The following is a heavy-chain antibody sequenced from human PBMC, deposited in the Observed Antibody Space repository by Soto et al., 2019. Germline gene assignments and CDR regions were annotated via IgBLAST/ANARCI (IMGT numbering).Heavy chain of an antibody. V-gene: IGHV3-66*01. Sequence: PGESLKISCAASGFTVSSNYMSWVRQAPGKGLEWVSVIYSGGSTYYADSVKGRFTISRDNSKNTLYLQMNSLRAEDTAVYYCARDAVQITMVRGVNYYYYYMDVWGKGTTVTVSS. CDR2: IYSGGST. CDR1: GFTVSSNY. D-gene: IGHD3-10*01. J-gene: IGHJ6*03. CDR3: ARDAVQITMVRGVNYYYYYMDV.